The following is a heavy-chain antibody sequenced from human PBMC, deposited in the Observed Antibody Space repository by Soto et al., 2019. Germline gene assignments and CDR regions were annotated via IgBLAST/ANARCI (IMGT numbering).Heavy chain of an antibody. D-gene: IGHD3-10*01. Sequence: SETLSLTCTVSGGSISSYYWSWIRQPPGKGLEWIGYIYYSGSTNYNPSLKSRVTISVDTSKNQFSLKLSSVTAADTAVYYCASLSRFGYFDYWGQGTLVTVSS. CDR1: GGSISSYY. CDR2: IYYSGST. J-gene: IGHJ4*02. V-gene: IGHV4-59*01. CDR3: ASLSRFGYFDY.